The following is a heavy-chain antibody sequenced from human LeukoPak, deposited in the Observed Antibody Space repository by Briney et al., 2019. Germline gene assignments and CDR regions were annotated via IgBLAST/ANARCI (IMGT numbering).Heavy chain of an antibody. D-gene: IGHD6-19*01. CDR3: AKNSSRESSEY. V-gene: IGHV1-18*01. CDR1: GYTFTSSG. J-gene: IGHJ1*01. Sequence: VASVKVSFKTSGYTFTSSGITGVRQAAGQGLEWMGWISTYNGYSKYAQNLQGRVTMTADTSTTTAYMELRSLRSEDPAVYYCAKNSSRESSEYWGQDPLVSVSS. CDR2: ISTYNGYS.